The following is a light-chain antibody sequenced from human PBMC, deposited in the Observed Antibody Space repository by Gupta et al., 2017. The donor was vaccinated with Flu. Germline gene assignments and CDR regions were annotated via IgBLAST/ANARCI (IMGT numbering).Light chain of an antibody. CDR1: QSVLYSSNNKNY. CDR2: WAS. J-gene: IGKJ2*01. CDR3: QQYFSSPYT. Sequence: SCKSSQSVLYSSNNKNYLAWYQQKPGQPPKLLIYWASTRESGVPDRFSGSESGTDFTLTISSLQAEDVAVYYCQQYFSSPYTFGQGTKLEIK. V-gene: IGKV4-1*01.